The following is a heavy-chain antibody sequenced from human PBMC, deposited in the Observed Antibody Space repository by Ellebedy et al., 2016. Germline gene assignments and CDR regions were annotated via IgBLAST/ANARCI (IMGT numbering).Heavy chain of an antibody. D-gene: IGHD1-26*01. CDR1: GFTFSSYS. CDR3: ARVVGATLVLWFDP. J-gene: IGHJ5*02. V-gene: IGHV3-7*03. Sequence: GESLKISXAASGFTFSSYSMNWVRQAPGKGLEWVANIKQDGSEKYYVDSVKGRFTISRDNAKNSLYLQMNSLRAEDTAVYYCARVVGATLVLWFDPWGQGTLVTVSS. CDR2: IKQDGSEK.